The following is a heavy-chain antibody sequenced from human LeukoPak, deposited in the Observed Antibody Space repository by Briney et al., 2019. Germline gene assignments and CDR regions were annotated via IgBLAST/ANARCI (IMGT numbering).Heavy chain of an antibody. CDR1: GFTFSSYG. Sequence: GGTLRLSCAASGFTFSSYGMSWVRQAPGKGLEWVSAISGSGGSTYYADSVKGRFTISRDNSKNTLYLQMNSLRAEDTAVYYCAKDGGAVAGTSYHYYYYYYMDVWGKGTTVTISS. CDR3: AKDGGAVAGTSYHYYYYYYMDV. J-gene: IGHJ6*03. CDR2: ISGSGGST. D-gene: IGHD6-19*01. V-gene: IGHV3-23*01.